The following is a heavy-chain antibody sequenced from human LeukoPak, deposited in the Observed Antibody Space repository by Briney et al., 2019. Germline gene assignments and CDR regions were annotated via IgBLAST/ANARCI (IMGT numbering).Heavy chain of an antibody. CDR3: ARHGVQQMSSSWYYYYGMDV. CDR1: GYTFTGYY. J-gene: IGHJ6*02. Sequence: GASVKVSCKASGYTFTGYYMHWVRQAPGQGLEWMGWINPNSGGTNYAQKFQGRVTMTRDTSISTAYMELSRLRSDDTAVYYCARHGVQQMSSSWYYYYGMDVWGQGTTVTVSS. D-gene: IGHD6-13*01. CDR2: INPNSGGT. V-gene: IGHV1-2*02.